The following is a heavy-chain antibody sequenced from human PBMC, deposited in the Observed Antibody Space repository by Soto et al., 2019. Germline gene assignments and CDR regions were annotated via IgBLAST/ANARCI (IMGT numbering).Heavy chain of an antibody. CDR2: INAGNGNT. V-gene: IGHV1-3*01. J-gene: IGHJ6*02. CDR1: GYTFTSYA. CDR3: ARDRSYYGMDV. Sequence: GASVKVSCKAPGYTFTSYAMHWVRQAPGQRLEWMGWINAGNGNTKYSQKFQGRVTITRDTSASTAYMELSSLRSEDTAVYYCARDRSYYGMDVWGQGTTVTVSS.